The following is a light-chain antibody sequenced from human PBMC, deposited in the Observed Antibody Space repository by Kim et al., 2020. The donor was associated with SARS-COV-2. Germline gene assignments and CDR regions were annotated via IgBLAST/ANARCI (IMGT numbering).Light chain of an antibody. CDR1: KLGDKY. Sequence: SYELTQPPSMSVSPGQTASITCSGDKLGDKYVCWYQQKPGQSPVVVIYQDTKRPSGIPERFSGSNSGNTATLTISGTQAMDEADYYCQAWNSNTHYVFGTGTKVTVL. V-gene: IGLV3-1*01. CDR2: QDT. CDR3: QAWNSNTHYV. J-gene: IGLJ1*01.